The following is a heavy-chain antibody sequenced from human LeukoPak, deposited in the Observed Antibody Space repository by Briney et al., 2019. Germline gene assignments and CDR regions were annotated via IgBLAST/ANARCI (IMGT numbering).Heavy chain of an antibody. Sequence: PGGSLRLSCAASGFTFSSYWMNWVRRAPGKGLEWVANIKQDGSEKYYVDSVKGRFTISRDNAKNSLYLQMNSLRAEDTAVYYCARDFIGWEWFGESYWAFDYWGQGTLVTVSS. CDR2: IKQDGSEK. CDR1: GFTFSSYW. D-gene: IGHD3-10*01. CDR3: ARDFIGWEWFGESYWAFDY. V-gene: IGHV3-7*01. J-gene: IGHJ4*02.